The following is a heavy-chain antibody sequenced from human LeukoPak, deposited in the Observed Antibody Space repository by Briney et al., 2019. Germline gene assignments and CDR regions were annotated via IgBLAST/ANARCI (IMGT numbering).Heavy chain of an antibody. J-gene: IGHJ3*02. CDR2: INPNSGGT. V-gene: IGHV1-2*06. CDR3: ARRLGAYDAFDI. Sequence: ASVKVSCTASGYTFTGYYMHWVRQAPGQGLEWMGRINPNSGGTNYAQKFQGRVTMTRDTSISTAYMELSRLRSDDTAVYYCARRLGAYDAFDIWGQGTMVTVSS. CDR1: GYTFTGYY. D-gene: IGHD3-10*01.